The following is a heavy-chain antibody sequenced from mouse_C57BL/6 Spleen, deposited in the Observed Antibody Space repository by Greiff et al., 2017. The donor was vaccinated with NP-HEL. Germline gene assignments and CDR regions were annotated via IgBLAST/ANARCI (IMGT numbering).Heavy chain of an antibody. D-gene: IGHD1-1*01. V-gene: IGHV6-3*01. Sequence: DVMLVESGGGLVQPGGSMKLSCVASGFTFSNYWMNWVRQSPEKGLEWVAQIRLKSDNYATHYAESVKGRFTISRDDSKSSVYLQMNNLRAEDTGIYYCTGYYYGSRYYYAMDYWGQGTSVTVSS. CDR2: IRLKSDNYAT. CDR3: TGYYYGSRYYYAMDY. CDR1: GFTFSNYW. J-gene: IGHJ4*01.